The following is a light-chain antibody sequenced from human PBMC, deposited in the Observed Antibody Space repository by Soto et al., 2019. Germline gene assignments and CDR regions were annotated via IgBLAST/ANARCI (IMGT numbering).Light chain of an antibody. CDR1: QSVSSN. Sequence: EIVMTQSPATLSVSPGERATLSCRASQSVSSNLAWYQQKPGQAPRLLIYGASARATGIPVRFSGSGSGTDFTLTITSLQSEDFAVYYCQQYNNWRTFGQGTKVDIK. J-gene: IGKJ1*01. CDR3: QQYNNWRT. CDR2: GAS. V-gene: IGKV3-15*01.